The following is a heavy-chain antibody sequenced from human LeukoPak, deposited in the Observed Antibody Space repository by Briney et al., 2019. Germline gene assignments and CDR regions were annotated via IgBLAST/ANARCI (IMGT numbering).Heavy chain of an antibody. D-gene: IGHD6-6*01. J-gene: IGHJ4*02. Sequence: PGGSLRLSCGASGFTFGGYWMYWIRQAPGKGLEWVANIKDDGSDKNYADSVKGRFTISRDNAKNSLYLQMNSLRAEDTAVYYCARDAVSSSPDFDYWGQGTLVTVS. CDR3: ARDAVSSSPDFDY. V-gene: IGHV3-7*01. CDR2: IKDDGSDK. CDR1: GFTFGGYW.